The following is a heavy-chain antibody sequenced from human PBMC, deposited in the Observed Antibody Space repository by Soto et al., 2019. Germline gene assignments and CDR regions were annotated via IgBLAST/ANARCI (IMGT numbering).Heavy chain of an antibody. V-gene: IGHV1-69*02. D-gene: IGHD6-13*01. J-gene: IGHJ5*02. CDR3: AREGGSSWPNWFDP. Sequence: QVHLVQSGAEVKKPGSSVKVSCKASGGTFITSTISWVRQAPGQGPEWMGRIIPIINIVNNAQKFQGRVTITADKSTSTAYMELSSLRSDDTAVYYCAREGGSSWPNWFDPWGQGTLVTVSS. CDR2: IIPIINIV. CDR1: GGTFITST.